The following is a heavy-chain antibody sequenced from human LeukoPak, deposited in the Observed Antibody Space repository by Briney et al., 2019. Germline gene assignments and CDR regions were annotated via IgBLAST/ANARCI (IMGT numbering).Heavy chain of an antibody. Sequence: ASVKVSCKASGGTFSSYAISWVRQAPGQGLEWMGGIIPIFGTANYAQKFQGRVTITADESTSTAYMELSSLRSEDTAVYYCARGRGDSSSDYFDYWGQGTLVTVSS. J-gene: IGHJ4*02. D-gene: IGHD6-6*01. CDR3: ARGRGDSSSDYFDY. V-gene: IGHV1-69*13. CDR2: IIPIFGTA. CDR1: GGTFSSYA.